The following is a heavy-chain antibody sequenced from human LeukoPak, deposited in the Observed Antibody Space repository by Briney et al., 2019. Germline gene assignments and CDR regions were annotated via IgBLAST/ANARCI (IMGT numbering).Heavy chain of an antibody. D-gene: IGHD3-9*01. V-gene: IGHV3-30*03. J-gene: IGHJ4*02. CDR3: ASRYHGFDY. Sequence: GGSLRLSCAASGFTFSSYGMHWVRQAPGKGLEWVAVISYDGSNKYYADSVKGRFTISRDNSKNTLYLQMNSLRAEDTAVYYCASRYHGFDYWGQGTLVTVSS. CDR1: GFTFSSYG. CDR2: ISYDGSNK.